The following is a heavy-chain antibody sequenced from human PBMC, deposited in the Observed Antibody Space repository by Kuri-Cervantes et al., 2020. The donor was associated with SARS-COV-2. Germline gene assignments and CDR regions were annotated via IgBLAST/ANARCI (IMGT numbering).Heavy chain of an antibody. D-gene: IGHD2-21*01. V-gene: IGHV3-48*01. CDR3: ARRGEDCGGDCLKGGPLDY. CDR1: GFTFSSYS. CDR2: ISSSSRTI. J-gene: IGHJ4*02. Sequence: GGSLRLPCEASGFTFSSYSMNWVRQAPGKGLEWVSYISSSSRTIYYADSVKGRFTISRDNAKNSLYLQMNSLRAEDTAVYYCARRGEDCGGDCLKGGPLDYWGQGTLVTVSS.